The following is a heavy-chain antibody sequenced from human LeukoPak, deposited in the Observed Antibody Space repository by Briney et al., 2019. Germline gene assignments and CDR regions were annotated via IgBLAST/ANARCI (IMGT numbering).Heavy chain of an antibody. Sequence: GGSLRLSCAASGFTFSDYYMSWIRQAPGKGLEWVSYISSSGSTIYYADSVKGRFTISRDNAKNSLYLQMNSLRAEDTAVYYCGRTYDSSGLYYYYYAMDVWGQGTTVTVSS. CDR2: ISSSGSTI. D-gene: IGHD3-22*01. CDR1: GFTFSDYY. CDR3: GRTYDSSGLYYYYYAMDV. V-gene: IGHV3-11*01. J-gene: IGHJ6*02.